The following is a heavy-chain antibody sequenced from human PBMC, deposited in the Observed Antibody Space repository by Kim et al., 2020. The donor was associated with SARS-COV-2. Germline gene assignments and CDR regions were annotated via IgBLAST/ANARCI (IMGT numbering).Heavy chain of an antibody. CDR3: ARAGGSGWFYYFDY. CDR1: GGSISSYY. D-gene: IGHD6-19*01. CDR2: IYYSGST. Sequence: SETLSLTCTVSGGSISSYYWSWIRQPPGKGLEWIGYIYYSGSTNYNPSLKSRVTISVDTSKNQFSLKLSSVTAADTAVYYCARAGGSGWFYYFDYWGQGTLVTVSS. J-gene: IGHJ4*02. V-gene: IGHV4-59*13.